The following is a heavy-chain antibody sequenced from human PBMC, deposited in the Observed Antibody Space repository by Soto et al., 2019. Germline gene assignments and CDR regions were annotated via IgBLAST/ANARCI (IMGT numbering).Heavy chain of an antibody. CDR1: GYSFTSYW. D-gene: IGHD3-22*01. Sequence: PGESLKISCKGSGYSFTSYWIGWVRQMPGKVLEWMGIIYPGDSDTRYSPSFQGQVTISADKSISTAYLQWSSLKASDTAMYYCARQDRYYYDSSGPVVAFDIWGQGXMVTV. J-gene: IGHJ3*02. V-gene: IGHV5-51*01. CDR3: ARQDRYYYDSSGPVVAFDI. CDR2: IYPGDSDT.